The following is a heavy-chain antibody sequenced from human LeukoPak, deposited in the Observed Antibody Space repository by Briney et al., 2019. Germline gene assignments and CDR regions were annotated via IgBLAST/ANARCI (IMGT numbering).Heavy chain of an antibody. CDR3: ARDTTGTWD. CDR1: GGSISSSSYY. D-gene: IGHD1-1*01. Sequence: SETLSLTCTVSGGSISSSSYYWGWIRQPPGKGLEWIGSIYYSGSTYYNPSLKSRVTISVDTSKNQFSLKLSSVTAADTAVYYCARDTTGTWDWGQGTLDTVSS. V-gene: IGHV4-39*01. J-gene: IGHJ4*02. CDR2: IYYSGST.